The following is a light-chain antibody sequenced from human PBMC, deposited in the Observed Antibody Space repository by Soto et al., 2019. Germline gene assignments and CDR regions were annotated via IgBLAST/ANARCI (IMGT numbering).Light chain of an antibody. Sequence: DIPMTQSPSSLSASVGDRVTITCRASQYISSYLNWYQQKPGKAPKVLIYATSSLHSGVPSRFSGSGSGTDFTLTISSLQPEDFAIYYCQQTYSTPRTFGQGTKVEVK. CDR1: QYISSY. CDR2: ATS. J-gene: IGKJ1*01. V-gene: IGKV1-39*01. CDR3: QQTYSTPRT.